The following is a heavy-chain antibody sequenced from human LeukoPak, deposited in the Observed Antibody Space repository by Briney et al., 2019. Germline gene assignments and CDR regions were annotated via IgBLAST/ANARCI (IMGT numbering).Heavy chain of an antibody. CDR3: TRGRGDISSWYVGY. CDR1: GFTFGDYA. J-gene: IGHJ4*02. Sequence: GGSLRLSCTASGFTFGDYAVNWFRQAPGKGLEWVGFIRSKAYGGTTEYAASVKGRFTISRDDSKSIAYLQMNSLKTEDTAVYYCTRGRGDISSWYVGYWGQGTLVTVSS. D-gene: IGHD6-13*01. CDR2: IRSKAYGGTT. V-gene: IGHV3-49*03.